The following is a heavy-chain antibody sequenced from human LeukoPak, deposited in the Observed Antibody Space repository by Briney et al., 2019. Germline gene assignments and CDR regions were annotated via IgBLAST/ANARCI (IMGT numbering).Heavy chain of an antibody. J-gene: IGHJ4*02. D-gene: IGHD3-10*01. CDR3: ARDGFLSGFGDFDY. Sequence: PGGSLRLSCAASGFTFSSYAMSWVRQAPGKGLEWVSAISGSGGSTYYADSVKGRFTISRDNAKNSLYLQMNSLRAEDTAVYYCARDGFLSGFGDFDYWGQGTLVTVSS. CDR2: ISGSGGST. CDR1: GFTFSSYA. V-gene: IGHV3-23*01.